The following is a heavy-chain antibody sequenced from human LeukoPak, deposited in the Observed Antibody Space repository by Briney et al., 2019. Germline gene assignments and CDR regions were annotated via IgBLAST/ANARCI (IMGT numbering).Heavy chain of an antibody. J-gene: IGHJ6*03. CDR3: ARHRRCSSTSCYTKGGHYYYYYMDV. CDR2: IYHSGST. V-gene: IGHV4-34*01. D-gene: IGHD2-2*02. Sequence: GSLRLSCVASGFTFRSYCMNWVRQAPGKGLEWIGEIYHSGSTNYNPSLKSRVTISVDTSKNQFSLKLSSVTAADTAVYYCARHRRCSSTSCYTKGGHYYYYYMDVWGKGTTVTISS. CDR1: GFTFRSYC.